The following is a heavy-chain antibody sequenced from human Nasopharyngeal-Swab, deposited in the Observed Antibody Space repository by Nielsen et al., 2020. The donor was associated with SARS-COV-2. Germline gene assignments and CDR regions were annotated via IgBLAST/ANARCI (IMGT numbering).Heavy chain of an antibody. CDR3: ASQGSYGDYAFDY. V-gene: IGHV5-51*01. CDR1: GYSFTSNW. J-gene: IGHJ4*02. D-gene: IGHD4-17*01. CDR2: IYPGDSDT. Sequence: KVSCKGSGYSFTSNWIGWVRQMPGKGLEWMGIIYPGDSDTRYSPSFQGQVTISADKSISTAYLQWSSLKASDTAMYYCASQGSYGDYAFDYWGQGTLVTVSS.